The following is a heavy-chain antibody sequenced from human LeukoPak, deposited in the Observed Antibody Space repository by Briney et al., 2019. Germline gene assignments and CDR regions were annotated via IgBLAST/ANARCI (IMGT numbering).Heavy chain of an antibody. CDR3: ARRYCSSTSCLLDY. CDR2: ISSSGSTV. D-gene: IGHD2-2*01. CDR1: GFTFSSYE. J-gene: IGHJ4*02. Sequence: GGSLRLSCVASGFTFSSYELNWVRQAPGKGLEWVSHISSSGSTVCYADSVKGRFTISRDNAKNSLYLQMNSLRAEDTAVYYCARRYCSSTSCLLDYWGQGTLVTVSS. V-gene: IGHV3-48*03.